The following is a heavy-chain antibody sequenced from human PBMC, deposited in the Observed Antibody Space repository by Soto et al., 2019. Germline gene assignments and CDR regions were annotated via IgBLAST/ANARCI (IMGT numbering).Heavy chain of an antibody. CDR3: ARDWSGGGNSVSDY. CDR2: IWYDGSNK. J-gene: IGHJ4*02. CDR1: GFTFSSYG. D-gene: IGHD2-21*02. Sequence: QVQLVESGGGVVQPGRSLRLSCAASGFTFSSYGVHWVRQAPGKGLEWVAVIWYDGSNKYYADSVKARFTISRDNSKNTLYLQMNSLRAEDTAVYYCARDWSGGGNSVSDYWGQGTLVTVSS. V-gene: IGHV3-33*01.